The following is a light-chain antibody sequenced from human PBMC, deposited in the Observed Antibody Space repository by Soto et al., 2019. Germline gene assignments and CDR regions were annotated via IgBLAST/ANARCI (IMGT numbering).Light chain of an antibody. CDR3: QQYGTSQLT. CDR1: QSVSSSY. CDR2: GGS. Sequence: EIVLTQSPGTLSLSPGERATLSCRASQSVSSSYLAWYQQKPGQAPRLLICGGSSRVTGIPDRFSGSGSGTDFTLTISRLEPEDFAVYYCQQYGTSQLTFGGGTKVDIK. J-gene: IGKJ4*01. V-gene: IGKV3-20*01.